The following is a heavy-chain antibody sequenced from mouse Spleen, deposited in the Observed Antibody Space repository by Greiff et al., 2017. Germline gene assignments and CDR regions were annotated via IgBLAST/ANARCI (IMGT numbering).Heavy chain of an antibody. CDR1: GYSITSGYS. D-gene: IGHD2-4*01. CDR3: ARWDDYDGFAY. CDR2: IHYSGST. Sequence: EVKVEESGPDLVKPSQSLSLTCTVTGYSITSGYSWYWIRQLPGNKLEWMGNIHYSGSTNYNPSLKSRISITRDTSKNQFFLQVNSVTTEDTDTYYCARWDDYDGFAYWGQGTLVTVSA. V-gene: IGHV3-1*02. J-gene: IGHJ3*01.